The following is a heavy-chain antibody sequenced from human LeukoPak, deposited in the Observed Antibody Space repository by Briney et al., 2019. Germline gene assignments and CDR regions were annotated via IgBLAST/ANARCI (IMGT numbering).Heavy chain of an antibody. CDR3: ARVGDNDAFDI. D-gene: IGHD4-17*01. V-gene: IGHV3-64*01. Sequence: GGSLRLSCAASGFTFSKYALHWVRRAPGKGLEYVSAISANGGSTYYANFVKGRFTISRDNSRNTLSLQMGSLRADDMAIYYCARVGDNDAFDIWGQGTMVTVSS. CDR2: ISANGGST. CDR1: GFTFSKYA. J-gene: IGHJ3*02.